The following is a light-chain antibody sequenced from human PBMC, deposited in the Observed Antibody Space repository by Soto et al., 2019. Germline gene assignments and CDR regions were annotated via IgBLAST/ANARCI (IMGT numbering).Light chain of an antibody. CDR1: QDINNY. CDR2: AAS. J-gene: IGKJ1*01. Sequence: DIQMTQSPSSLSASVGDRVTITCRASQDINNYLAWYQQKSGKAPKLLIYAASTLQSGVPSRFSGSGSGADFTLTISSLQPEDVATYYCQKYNSAPRAFGQGTKVEIK. CDR3: QKYNSAPRA. V-gene: IGKV1-27*01.